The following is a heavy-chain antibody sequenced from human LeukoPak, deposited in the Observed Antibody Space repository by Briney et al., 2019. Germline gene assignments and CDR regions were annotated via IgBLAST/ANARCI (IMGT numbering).Heavy chain of an antibody. CDR3: ARDGKTGTPGGYPLD. CDR1: GFTFSSYS. J-gene: IGHJ4*02. V-gene: IGHV3-21*01. D-gene: IGHD1-7*01. Sequence: GGSLRLSCAASGFTFSSYSMNWVRQAPGKGLEWVSSISSSSSYIYYADSVKGRFTISRDNAKNSLNRQMNSLRAEDRVVYYWARDGKTGTPGGYPLDWAQGPLVPLSP. CDR2: ISSSSSYI.